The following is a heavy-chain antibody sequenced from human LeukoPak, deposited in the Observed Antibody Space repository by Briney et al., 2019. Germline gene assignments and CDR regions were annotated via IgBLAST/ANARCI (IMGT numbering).Heavy chain of an antibody. V-gene: IGHV3-23*01. CDR1: GFTFSSYG. CDR3: AKAAGMVRGVIDY. J-gene: IGHJ4*02. D-gene: IGHD3-10*01. Sequence: GGTLRLSCAASGFTFSSYGMSWVRQAPGKGLEWVSAISGSGGSTYYADSVKGRFTISRDNSKNTLYLQMNSLRAEDTAVYYCAKAAGMVRGVIDYWGQGTLVTVSS. CDR2: ISGSGGST.